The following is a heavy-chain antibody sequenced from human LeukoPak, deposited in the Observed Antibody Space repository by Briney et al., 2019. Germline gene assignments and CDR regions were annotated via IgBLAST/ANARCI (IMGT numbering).Heavy chain of an antibody. CDR3: ARDRGCTGTTCYVSGRPFYYGLDV. CDR1: GFTFSNYA. D-gene: IGHD2-2*01. J-gene: IGHJ6*04. Sequence: GGSLRLSCVGYGFTFSNYALHWVRQAPGKGLEWLGVTSYDGSDKYHVDSVKGRFTISRDNSKNTLYLQMNSLRVYDTAAYYCARDRGCTGTTCYVSGRPFYYGLDVWGKGTTVTASS. V-gene: IGHV3-30*04. CDR2: TSYDGSDK.